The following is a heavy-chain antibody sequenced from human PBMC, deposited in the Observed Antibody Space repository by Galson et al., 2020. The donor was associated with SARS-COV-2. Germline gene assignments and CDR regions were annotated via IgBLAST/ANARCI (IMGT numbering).Heavy chain of an antibody. J-gene: IGHJ4*02. CDR3: ARDTRARIYYDSSGYSPYFDY. CDR2: INPSGGST. D-gene: IGHD3-22*01. Sequence: DSVKVSCKASGYTFTSYYMHWVRQAPGQGLEWMGIINPSGGSTSYAQKFQGRVTMTRDTSTSTVYMELSSLRSEDTAVYYCARDTRARIYYDSSGYSPYFDYWGQGTLVTVSS. V-gene: IGHV1-46*01. CDR1: GYTFTSYY.